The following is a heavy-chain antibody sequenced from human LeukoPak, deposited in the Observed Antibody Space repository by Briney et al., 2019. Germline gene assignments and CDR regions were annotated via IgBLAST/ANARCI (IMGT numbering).Heavy chain of an antibody. V-gene: IGHV3-48*03. Sequence: GGSLRLSCAASGFTFSSYEMNWVRQAPGKGLEWVSYISSSGSTIYYADSVKGRFTISRDNAKNSLYLQMNSLRAEDTAVYYCASNSRYCSSTSCSDYWGQGTLVTVSS. CDR1: GFTFSSYE. D-gene: IGHD2-2*01. J-gene: IGHJ4*02. CDR2: ISSSGSTI. CDR3: ASNSRYCSSTSCSDY.